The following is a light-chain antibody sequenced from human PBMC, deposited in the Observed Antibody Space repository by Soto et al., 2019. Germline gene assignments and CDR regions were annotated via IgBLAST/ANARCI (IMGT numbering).Light chain of an antibody. Sequence: QSALTQPAGVSGSPGQSITISCTGTSSDVGTYNYVSWYQHHPGEAPKLIIYEVSYRPSGVSNRFSGSKSGSTASLTISGLQAEDESDYYCSSFSSTTTYVFGTGTKVTVL. CDR2: EVS. CDR1: SSDVGTYNY. CDR3: SSFSSTTTYV. V-gene: IGLV2-14*01. J-gene: IGLJ1*01.